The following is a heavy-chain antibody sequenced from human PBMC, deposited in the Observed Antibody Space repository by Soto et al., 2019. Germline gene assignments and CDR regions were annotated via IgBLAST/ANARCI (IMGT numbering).Heavy chain of an antibody. CDR1: GITFSSYA. CDR2: ISGIGVGT. J-gene: IGHJ3*02. V-gene: IGHV3-23*01. D-gene: IGHD2-2*01. Sequence: EVQLLESGGGLVQPGGSLRLACAASGITFSSYAMIWVRQALGKGLEWVSAISGIGVGTYYADSVKGRFTISRDNSQNTLYLQMISVRAEDTAVYYCARDPIIGPGIAFDIWGQGTLVTVSS. CDR3: ARDPIIGPGIAFDI.